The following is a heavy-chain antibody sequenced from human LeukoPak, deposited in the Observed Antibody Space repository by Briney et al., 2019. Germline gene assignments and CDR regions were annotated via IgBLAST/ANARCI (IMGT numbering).Heavy chain of an antibody. D-gene: IGHD2-21*01. CDR2: IYYSGST. V-gene: IGHV4-39*01. CDR3: ARYSPGGDFQH. CDR1: GGSISSSSYY. J-gene: IGHJ1*01. Sequence: EPSETLSLTCAVSGGSISSSSYYWGWIRQPPGKGLEWIGSIYYSGSTYYNPSLKSRVTISVDTSKNQFSLKQSSVTAADTAVYYCARYSPGGDFQHWGQGTLVTVSS.